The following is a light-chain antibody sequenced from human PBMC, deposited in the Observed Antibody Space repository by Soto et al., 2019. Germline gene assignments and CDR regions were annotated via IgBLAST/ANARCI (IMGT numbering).Light chain of an antibody. CDR3: QQRSTWPPFS. CDR2: DAS. J-gene: IGKJ3*01. Sequence: IVLTQYPATLSLSLGERATLSCRASQSIGSYLAWYQHKLGQPPRLLIYDASNRATGIPVRFSGSGSGTDFTLTISSLEPEDFAVYYCQQRSTWPPFSFGPGTKVDIK. CDR1: QSIGSY. V-gene: IGKV3-11*01.